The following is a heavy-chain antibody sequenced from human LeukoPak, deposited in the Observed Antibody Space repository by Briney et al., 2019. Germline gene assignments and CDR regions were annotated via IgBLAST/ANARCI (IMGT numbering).Heavy chain of an antibody. CDR3: ASADYDSGGEWDY. D-gene: IGHD3-22*01. CDR2: KDYSGST. Sequence: SETLSLTCTVSGGSISRYYWSWIRQPPGKGLEWIGYKDYSGSTNYNRSLKSRVTISVDTSKNQFSLKLSSVTAADTAVYYCASADYDSGGEWDYWGQGTLVTVSS. CDR1: GGSISRYY. J-gene: IGHJ4*02. V-gene: IGHV4-59*12.